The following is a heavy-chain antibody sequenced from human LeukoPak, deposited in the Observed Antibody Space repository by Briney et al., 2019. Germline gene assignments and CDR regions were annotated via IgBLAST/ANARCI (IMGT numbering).Heavy chain of an antibody. CDR1: GGSFSGYY. CDR2: INHSGST. D-gene: IGHD6-19*01. CDR3: ARGGMAVAGRDFDY. Sequence: SETLSLTCAVYGGSFSGYYWSWIRQPPGKGLEWIGEINHSGSTNYNPSLKSRVTISVDTSKNQFSLKLSSVTAADTAVYYCARGGMAVAGRDFDYWGQGTLVTVSS. V-gene: IGHV4-34*01. J-gene: IGHJ4*02.